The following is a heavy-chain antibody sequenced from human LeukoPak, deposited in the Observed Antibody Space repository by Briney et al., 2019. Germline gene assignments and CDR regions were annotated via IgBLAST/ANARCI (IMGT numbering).Heavy chain of an antibody. J-gene: IGHJ4*02. Sequence: ASVTVSCKASGYTFTGSYMHWVRQAPGQGLEWMGWINPDSGGTDSAQKFRGRVTMTRDTSISAGYMELSGLTSDDTAVYYCARAPFCGVDCPPTIDYWGQGTLVRVSS. CDR1: GYTFTGSY. CDR2: INPDSGGT. D-gene: IGHD2-21*02. CDR3: ARAPFCGVDCPPTIDY. V-gene: IGHV1-2*02.